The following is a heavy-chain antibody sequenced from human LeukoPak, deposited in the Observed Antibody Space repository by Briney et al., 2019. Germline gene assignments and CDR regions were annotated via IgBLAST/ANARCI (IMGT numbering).Heavy chain of an antibody. CDR3: ARDYGDHVGYFDL. Sequence: PSETLSLTCTVSGGSISSGGYYWSWIRQHPGKGLEWIGYIYYSGSTYYNPSLKSRVTISVDTSKNQFSLKLSSVTAADTAVYYCARDYGDHVGYFDLWGRGTLVTVSS. V-gene: IGHV4-31*03. J-gene: IGHJ2*01. CDR2: IYYSGST. D-gene: IGHD4-17*01. CDR1: GGSISSGGYY.